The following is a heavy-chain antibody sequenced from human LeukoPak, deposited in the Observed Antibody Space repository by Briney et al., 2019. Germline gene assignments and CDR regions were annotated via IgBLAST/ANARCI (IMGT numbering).Heavy chain of an antibody. J-gene: IGHJ6*03. V-gene: IGHV4-4*07. CDR1: GGSISSYY. Sequence: SETQSLTCTVSGGSISSYYWSWIRQPAGKGLEWIGRIYTSGSTNYNPSLKSRVTMSVDTSKNQFSLKLSSVTAADTAVYYCARDRHTAMVYYYYYMDVWGTGTTVTVSS. CDR2: IYTSGST. CDR3: ARDRHTAMVYYYYYMDV. D-gene: IGHD5-18*01.